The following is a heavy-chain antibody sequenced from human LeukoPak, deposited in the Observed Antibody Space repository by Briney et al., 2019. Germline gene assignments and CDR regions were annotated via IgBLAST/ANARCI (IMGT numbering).Heavy chain of an antibody. CDR3: AREYTAMVRRVYYYYCMDV. CDR1: GFTFSSYS. D-gene: IGHD5-18*01. J-gene: IGHJ6*02. Sequence: GGSLRLSCAASGFTFSSYSMNWVRQAPGKGREWVSSISSSSSYIYYADSVKGRFTISRDNAKNSLYLQMNSLRAEDTAVYYCAREYTAMVRRVYYYYCMDVWGQGTTVTVSS. V-gene: IGHV3-21*01. CDR2: ISSSSSYI.